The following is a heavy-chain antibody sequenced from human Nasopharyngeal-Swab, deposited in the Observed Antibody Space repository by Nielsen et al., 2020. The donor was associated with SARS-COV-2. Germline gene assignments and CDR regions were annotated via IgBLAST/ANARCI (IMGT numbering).Heavy chain of an antibody. J-gene: IGHJ6*02. CDR1: GFTFSSYG. CDR2: IWYDGSNK. D-gene: IGHD2-15*01. Sequence: GESLKISCAASGFTFSSYGMHWVRQAPGKGLGWVAVIWYDGSNKYYADSVKGRFTISRDNSKNTLYLQMNSLRAEDTAVYYCARDWRRVRMGSVDYGMDVWGQGTTVTVSS. CDR3: ARDWRRVRMGSVDYGMDV. V-gene: IGHV3-33*01.